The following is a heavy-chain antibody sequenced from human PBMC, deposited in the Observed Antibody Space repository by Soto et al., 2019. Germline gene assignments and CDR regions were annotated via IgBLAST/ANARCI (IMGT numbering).Heavy chain of an antibody. CDR2: IYYSGST. Sequence: PSETLSLTCTVSGGSISSYYWSWIRQPPGKGLEWIGYIYYSGSTNYNPSLKSRVTISVDTSKNQFSLKLSSVTAADTAVYYCARDKFPAMVTWFDPWGQGTLVTVSS. J-gene: IGHJ5*02. D-gene: IGHD5-18*01. V-gene: IGHV4-59*01. CDR3: ARDKFPAMVTWFDP. CDR1: GGSISSYY.